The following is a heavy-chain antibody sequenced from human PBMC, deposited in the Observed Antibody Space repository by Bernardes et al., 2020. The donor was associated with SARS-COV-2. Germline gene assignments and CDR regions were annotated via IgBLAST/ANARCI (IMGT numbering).Heavy chain of an antibody. CDR2: IYHTRSP. V-gene: IGHV4-38-2*01. CDR3: TRSAGIAVAHGDY. D-gene: IGHD6-19*01. CDR1: GYSIRSSYY. Sequence: SETLSLTCAVSGYSIRSSYYWGWIRQTPGKGLEWIGPIYHTRSPYYNPSLKSRVTISVDTSKNQFSLNLNSVTAADTAIYYCTRSAGIAVAHGDYWGQGALVTVSS. J-gene: IGHJ4*02.